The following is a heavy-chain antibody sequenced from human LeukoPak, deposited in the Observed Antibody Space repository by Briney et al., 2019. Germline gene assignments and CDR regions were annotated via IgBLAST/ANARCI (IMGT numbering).Heavy chain of an antibody. V-gene: IGHV1-69*01. CDR1: GGTFTNYA. CDR2: IIPVFGTT. Sequence: SVKVSCKASGGTFTNYAFTWVRQAPGQGLEWMGGIIPVFGTTNYAQKFQGRVTITADESTTTAYMELRSLRSEGTAVYYCARGVRNSGSYYVDYWGQGTPVTVSS. CDR3: ARGVRNSGSYYVDY. J-gene: IGHJ4*02. D-gene: IGHD1-26*01.